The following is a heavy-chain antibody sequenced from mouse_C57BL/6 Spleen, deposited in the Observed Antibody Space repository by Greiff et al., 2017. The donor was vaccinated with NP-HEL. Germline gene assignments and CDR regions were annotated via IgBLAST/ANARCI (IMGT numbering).Heavy chain of an antibody. V-gene: IGHV1-59*01. J-gene: IGHJ2*01. CDR1: GYTFTSYW. D-gene: IGHD3-2*02. CDR3: ARAAQASYFDY. CDR2: IDPSDSYT. Sequence: VQLQQSGAELVRPGTSVKLSCKASGYTFTSYWMHWVKQRPGQGLEWIGVIDPSDSYTNYNQKFKGKATLTVDTSSSTAYMQLSSLTSEDSAVYYCARAAQASYFDYWGQGTTLTVSS.